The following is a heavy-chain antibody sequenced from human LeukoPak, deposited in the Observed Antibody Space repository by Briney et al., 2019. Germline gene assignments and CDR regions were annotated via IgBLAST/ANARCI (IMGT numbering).Heavy chain of an antibody. CDR2: INHSGST. D-gene: IGHD3-10*01. CDR1: GGSFSGYY. V-gene: IGHV4-34*01. Sequence: PSETLSLTCAVYGGSFSGYYGSGIRQPPGKGLEGPGEINHSGSTNYNPSRKSRVTISVDTSKNQFSLKLSSVTAADTAVYYCERVKGMVRGVIKYYYYYYMDVWGKGTTVTVSS. CDR3: ERVKGMVRGVIKYYYYYYMDV. J-gene: IGHJ6*03.